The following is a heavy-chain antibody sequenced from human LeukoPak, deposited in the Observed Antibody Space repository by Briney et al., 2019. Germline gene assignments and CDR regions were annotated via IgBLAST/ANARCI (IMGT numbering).Heavy chain of an antibody. V-gene: IGHV3-7*03. J-gene: IGHJ3*02. Sequence: GGSLRLSCAASGFTFSSYWMSWVRQAPGKGLEWAANIKQDGSEKYYVDSVKGRFTISRDNAKNSLYLQMNSLRAEDTAVYYCARDPVPAANTNAFDIWGQGTMVTVSS. CDR1: GFTFSSYW. D-gene: IGHD2-2*01. CDR2: IKQDGSEK. CDR3: ARDPVPAANTNAFDI.